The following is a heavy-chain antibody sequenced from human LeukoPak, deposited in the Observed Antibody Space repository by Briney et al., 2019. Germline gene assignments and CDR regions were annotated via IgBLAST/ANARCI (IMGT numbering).Heavy chain of an antibody. Sequence: GGSLRLSCAASGFTFSSYAMHWVRQAPGKGLEWVAVISYDGSNKYYADSVKGRFTISRDNSKNTLYLQMNSLRAEDTAVYYCARDGRNYGDCGGDFDYWGQGTLVTVSS. J-gene: IGHJ4*02. CDR2: ISYDGSNK. CDR1: GFTFSSYA. V-gene: IGHV3-30*04. D-gene: IGHD4-17*01. CDR3: ARDGRNYGDCGGDFDY.